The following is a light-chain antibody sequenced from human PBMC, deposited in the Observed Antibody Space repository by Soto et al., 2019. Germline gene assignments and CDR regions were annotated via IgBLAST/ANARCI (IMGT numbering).Light chain of an antibody. CDR2: DVS. Sequence: EIVLTQCPVTLSLSPGERDTLSCRASQSVTTFLAWYQQKPGQAPRLLIYDVSNRATGIPARFSGSGSGTDFTLTISSLEPEDFAVYYCQQRINWPLTFGGGTKVEIK. CDR3: QQRINWPLT. CDR1: QSVTTF. J-gene: IGKJ4*01. V-gene: IGKV3-11*01.